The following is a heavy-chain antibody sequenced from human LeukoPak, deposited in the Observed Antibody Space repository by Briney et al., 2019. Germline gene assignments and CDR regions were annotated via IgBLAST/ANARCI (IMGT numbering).Heavy chain of an antibody. Sequence: GGSLRLSCAASGFTFSTYSMNWVRQAPGKGLEWVSSISSSSYYIYYADSVRGRFTISRDNAKNSLYLQMNSLRVEDTAIYYCVRDRSAFGESDWGQGTLVTVSS. CDR2: ISSSSYYI. V-gene: IGHV3-21*01. J-gene: IGHJ4*02. D-gene: IGHD3-10*01. CDR3: VRDRSAFGESD. CDR1: GFTFSTYS.